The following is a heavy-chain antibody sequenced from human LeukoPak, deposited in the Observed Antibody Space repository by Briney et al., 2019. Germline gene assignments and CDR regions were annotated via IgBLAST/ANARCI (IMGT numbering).Heavy chain of an antibody. J-gene: IGHJ4*02. CDR1: GYTFTGYY. V-gene: IGHV1-2*02. CDR2: INPNSGDT. D-gene: IGHD6-19*01. CDR3: ARGVAGIDY. Sequence: ASVKVSCKGSGYTFTGYYMYWMRQAPGQGLEWMGWINPNSGDTNYAQKLQGRVTMTRDTSISTAYMELSRLISDDTAVYYCARGVAGIDYWGQGTLVSVSS.